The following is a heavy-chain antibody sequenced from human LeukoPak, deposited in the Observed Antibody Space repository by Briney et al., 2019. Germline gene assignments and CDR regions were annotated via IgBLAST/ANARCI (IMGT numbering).Heavy chain of an antibody. V-gene: IGHV4-59*12. D-gene: IGHD6-19*01. J-gene: IGHJ5*02. Sequence: KPSETLSHTCTVSGGSISGYYWSWIRQPPGKGLEWIGYIYYSGSTNYNPSLKSRVTISVDTSKNQFSLQLNSVTPEDTAVYYCAREVVSKQWRGVGWFDPWGQGTLVTVSS. CDR3: AREVVSKQWRGVGWFDP. CDR2: IYYSGST. CDR1: GGSISGYY.